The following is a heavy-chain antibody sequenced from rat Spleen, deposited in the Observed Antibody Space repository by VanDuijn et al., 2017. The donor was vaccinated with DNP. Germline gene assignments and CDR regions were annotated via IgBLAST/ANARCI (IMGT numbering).Heavy chain of an antibody. D-gene: IGHD4-3*01. Sequence: EVQLVESGGGLVQPGRSLKLSCAASGFTFSNYYMAWVRQAPTKGLEWVASISTGGANTHYRDSVKGRFTISRDNAKSTLYLLMDSLRSEDTATYYCARQGYGSGYGTWFAYWGQGTLVTVSS. CDR3: ARQGYGSGYGTWFAY. J-gene: IGHJ3*01. CDR2: ISTGGANT. V-gene: IGHV5-25*01. CDR1: GFTFSNYY.